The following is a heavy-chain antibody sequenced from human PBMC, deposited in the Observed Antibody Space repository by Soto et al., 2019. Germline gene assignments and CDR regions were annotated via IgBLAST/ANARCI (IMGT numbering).Heavy chain of an antibody. Sequence: GGSLRLSCDVSGFSLTDYYMSWVRQAPEKGLEWVSYIGSKGTTIYYADSVKGRFTISADNAKASVYLEMNGLRAADTAVYYCARVAISAAAGLSGMDVWGQGTTVTVSS. D-gene: IGHD6-13*01. CDR3: ARVAISAAAGLSGMDV. CDR2: IGSKGTTI. J-gene: IGHJ6*02. V-gene: IGHV3-11*01. CDR1: GFSLTDYY.